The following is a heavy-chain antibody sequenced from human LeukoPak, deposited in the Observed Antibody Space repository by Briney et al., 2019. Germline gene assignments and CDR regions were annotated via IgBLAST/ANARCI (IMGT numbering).Heavy chain of an antibody. CDR1: GFTFSDYS. Sequence: GGSLSLSCAASGFTFSDYSMTWIRQAPGKGLEWVSHISISGSIIYHADSVKGRFTISRDNAKNSLYLQINSLRAEDTAVYYCARGRGYSNYPDYWGQGTPVTVSS. J-gene: IGHJ4*02. CDR2: ISISGSII. D-gene: IGHD4-11*01. V-gene: IGHV3-11*04. CDR3: ARGRGYSNYPDY.